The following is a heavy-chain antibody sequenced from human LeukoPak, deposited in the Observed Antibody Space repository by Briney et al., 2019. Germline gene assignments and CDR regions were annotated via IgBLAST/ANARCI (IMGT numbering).Heavy chain of an antibody. V-gene: IGHV1-2*02. CDR2: LNPNSGGT. CDR1: GYTFTDYY. D-gene: IGHD3-16*01. J-gene: IGHJ4*02. CDR3: ATGGGLLIDY. Sequence: GASVTVSCKASGYTFTDYYMHWVRHAPGQGLEWMGWLNPNSGGTNSVQKFQGRVTMTRDTSISTAYMELSRLRSDNTAVYYCATGGGLLIDYWGQGTLVTVSS.